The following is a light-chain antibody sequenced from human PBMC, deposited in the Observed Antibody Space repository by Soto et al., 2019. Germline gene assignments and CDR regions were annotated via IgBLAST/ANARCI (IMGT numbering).Light chain of an antibody. V-gene: IGKV1-5*01. CDR2: DAS. CDR3: QQYNSYSYT. J-gene: IGKJ2*01. CDR1: QSISSW. Sequence: DIQMTQSPSTLSASVGDRVTITCRASQSISSWLAWYQQKPGKAPKLLIYDASSLESGAPSRFSGSGSGPEFTLTISSLQPDDFATYYCQQYNSYSYTFGQGTKLEIK.